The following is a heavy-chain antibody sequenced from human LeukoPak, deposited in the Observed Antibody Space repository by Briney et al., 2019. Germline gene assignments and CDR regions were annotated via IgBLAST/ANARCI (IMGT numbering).Heavy chain of an antibody. CDR1: GYTFISYY. D-gene: IGHD3-10*01. CDR3: ARGGRITMVRGVITPTEDYYYGMDV. J-gene: IGHJ6*02. CDR2: INPRGGST. Sequence: PEASVKVSCKASGYTFISYYIHWVRQAPGQGLEWMGIINPRGGSTTYAQKFQGRVTMTRDTSTSTVYMELSSLRSEDTAVYYCARGGRITMVRGVITPTEDYYYGMDVWGQGTTVTVSS. V-gene: IGHV1-46*01.